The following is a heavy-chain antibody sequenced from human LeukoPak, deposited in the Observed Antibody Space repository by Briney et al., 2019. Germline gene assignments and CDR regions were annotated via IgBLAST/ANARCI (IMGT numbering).Heavy chain of an antibody. J-gene: IGHJ6*02. D-gene: IGHD3-3*01. CDR1: GFTFSGYA. V-gene: IGHV3-30-3*01. Sequence: GGSLRLSCAASGFTFSGYAMHWVRQAPGKGLEWVAVISYDGSNKYYADSVKGRFTISRDNSKNTLYLQMNSLRAEDTAVYYCAKDEATIFGVVYYYGMDVWGQGTTVTVSS. CDR2: ISYDGSNK. CDR3: AKDEATIFGVVYYYGMDV.